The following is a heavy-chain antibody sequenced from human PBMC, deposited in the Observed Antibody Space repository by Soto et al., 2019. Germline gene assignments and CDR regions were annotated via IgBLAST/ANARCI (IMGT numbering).Heavy chain of an antibody. V-gene: IGHV3-30*18. D-gene: IGHD3-3*01. J-gene: IGHJ6*02. Sequence: FLGVSCAAAGLPLNTYGIARVRQAPGKGLEWVAIISYDGNYEYYADSVRGRFTISRDNSKNTVYLQMNSLRVEDTAVYFCAKLIYEFWNAPRTSEGMGVWGQGTTFTVSS. CDR2: ISYDGNYE. CDR1: GLPLNTYG. CDR3: AKLIYEFWNAPRTSEGMGV.